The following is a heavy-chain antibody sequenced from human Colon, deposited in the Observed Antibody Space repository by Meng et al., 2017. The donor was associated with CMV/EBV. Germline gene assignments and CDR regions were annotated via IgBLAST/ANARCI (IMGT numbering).Heavy chain of an antibody. V-gene: IGHV6-1*01. J-gene: IGHJ4*02. CDR3: ASGAYGHIFII. D-gene: IGHD3-10*01. CDR1: CAIASCYVSA. Sequence: CAIASCYVSAWPRLTRPAPRCLGWMGSTYYRSRCYTEYTPSMRSRITTNHDTSTNQFALQLNSVTPEDTAMYYCASGAYGHIFIIWSQGTLVTVSS. CDR2: TYYRSRCYT.